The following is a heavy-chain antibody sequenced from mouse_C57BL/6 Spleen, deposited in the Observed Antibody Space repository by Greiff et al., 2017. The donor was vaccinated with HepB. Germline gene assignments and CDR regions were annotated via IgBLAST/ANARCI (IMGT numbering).Heavy chain of an antibody. CDR3: ARASDAWFAY. D-gene: IGHD2-13*01. V-gene: IGHV1-50*01. Sequence: VQLQQPGAELVKPGASVKLSCKASGYTFTSYWMQWVNQRPGQGLEWIGEIDPSDSYTNYNQKFKGKATLTVDTSSSTAYMQLSSLTSEDSAVYYCARASDAWFAYWGQGTLVTVSA. CDR1: GYTFTSYW. CDR2: IDPSDSYT. J-gene: IGHJ3*01.